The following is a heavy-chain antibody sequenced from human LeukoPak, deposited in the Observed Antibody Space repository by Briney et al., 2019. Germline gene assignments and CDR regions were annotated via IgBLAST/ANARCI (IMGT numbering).Heavy chain of an antibody. CDR3: ARRGGGHSSGWYHDY. CDR2: ISSSSSTI. V-gene: IGHV3-48*01. Sequence: PGGSLRLSCAASGFTFSSYSMNWVRQAPGKGLEWVSYISSSSSTIYYADSVKGRFTISRDNAKNSLYLQMNSLRAEDTAVYYCARRGGGHSSGWYHDYWGQGTLVTVSS. CDR1: GFTFSSYS. J-gene: IGHJ4*02. D-gene: IGHD6-19*01.